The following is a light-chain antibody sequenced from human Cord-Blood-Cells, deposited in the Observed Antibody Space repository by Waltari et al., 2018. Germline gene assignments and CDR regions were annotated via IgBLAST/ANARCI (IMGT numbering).Light chain of an antibody. CDR1: QSISSY. J-gene: IGKJ2*01. V-gene: IGKV1-39*01. Sequence: DIQMTQSPSSLSASVGDRVTITCRASQSISSYLHWYQQKPGKAPKLLIYAASSLQSGVPSRFSGIGSGTDFTLTISSLQPEDFATYYCQQSYSTPYTFGQGTKLEIK. CDR3: QQSYSTPYT. CDR2: AAS.